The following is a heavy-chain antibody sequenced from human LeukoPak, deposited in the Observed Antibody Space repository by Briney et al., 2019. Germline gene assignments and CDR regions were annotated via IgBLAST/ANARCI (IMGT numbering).Heavy chain of an antibody. CDR2: ISAYNGNT. CDR3: ARGDYGDYYYYYYGMDV. Sequence: ASVKVSCKASGYTFTSHGISWVRQAPGQGLEWMGWISAYNGNTNYAQKLQGRVTMTTDTSTSTAYMELRSLRSDDTAVYYCARGDYGDYYYYYYGMDVWGQGTTVTVSS. J-gene: IGHJ6*02. CDR1: GYTFTSHG. D-gene: IGHD4-17*01. V-gene: IGHV1-18*01.